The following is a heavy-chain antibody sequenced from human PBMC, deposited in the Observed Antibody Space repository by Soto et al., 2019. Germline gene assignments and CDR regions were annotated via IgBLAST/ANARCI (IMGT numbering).Heavy chain of an antibody. V-gene: IGHV3-21*01. J-gene: IGHJ6*02. CDR1: GFTFRTYT. Sequence: AGGSLRLSCISSGFTFRTYTINWVRQAPGKGLEWVSGIRGFSPYTFYAESVKGRFTISRDNAKNSLYLQMNSLRAEDTAVYYCARDRGYDAHDYYYNAMDVWGQGTTVTVSS. CDR2: IRGFSPYT. CDR3: ARDRGYDAHDYYYNAMDV. D-gene: IGHD3-10*01.